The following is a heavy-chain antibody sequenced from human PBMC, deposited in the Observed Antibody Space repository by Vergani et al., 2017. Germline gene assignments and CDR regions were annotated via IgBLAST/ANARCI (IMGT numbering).Heavy chain of an antibody. CDR1: GGSFSGYY. Sequence: QVQLQQWGAGLLKPSETLSLTCAVYGGSFSGYYWSWIRQPPGKGLEWIGYIYYSGSTNYNPSLKSRVTISVDTSKNQFSLKLSSVTAADTAVYYCARDRTVLRDGMDVWGQGTTVTVSS. J-gene: IGHJ6*02. D-gene: IGHD3-10*01. V-gene: IGHV4-34*11. CDR3: ARDRTVLRDGMDV. CDR2: IYYSGST.